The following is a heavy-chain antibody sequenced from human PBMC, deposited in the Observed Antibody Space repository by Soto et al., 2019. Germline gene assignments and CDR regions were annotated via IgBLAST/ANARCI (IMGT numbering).Heavy chain of an antibody. Sequence: EVQLVESGGGLVQPGGSLRLSGEASGFTVSRNNRAWVRQPPGRGVGWVSVIYSGGSTYYADSVKGRFTISRDNSKNTLYLQMNSLRAEDTAVYYCAGEYQLPSRGNWFDPWGQGTLVTVSS. J-gene: IGHJ5*02. CDR2: IYSGGST. V-gene: IGHV3-66*01. CDR1: GFTVSRNN. D-gene: IGHD2-2*01. CDR3: AGEYQLPSRGNWFDP.